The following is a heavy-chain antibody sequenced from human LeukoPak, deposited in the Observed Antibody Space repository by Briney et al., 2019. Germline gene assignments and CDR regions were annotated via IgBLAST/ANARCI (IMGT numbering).Heavy chain of an antibody. CDR3: ARTARHLDY. CDR1: GFTFSDPY. Sequence: GGSLRLSCAASGFTFSDPYMSWIRQAPGKGLECLSYISGSGTDINYADSVRGRFTISRDNAKNLLYLQMNDLRVEDTTVYYCARTARHLDYWGQGTLVTVSS. CDR2: ISGSGTDI. J-gene: IGHJ4*02. V-gene: IGHV3-11*04. D-gene: IGHD5-18*01.